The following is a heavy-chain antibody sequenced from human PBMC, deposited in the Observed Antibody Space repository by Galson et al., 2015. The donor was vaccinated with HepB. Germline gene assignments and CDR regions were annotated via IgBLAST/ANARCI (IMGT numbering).Heavy chain of an antibody. D-gene: IGHD1-26*01. Sequence: SVRLSCAASGFTFSSYSMNWVRQAPGKGLEWVSSISSSSSYIYYADSVKGRFTISRDNAKNSLYLQMNSLRAEDTAVYYCARGGEYSGSYLDYWGQGTLVTVSS. CDR2: ISSSSSYI. CDR3: ARGGEYSGSYLDY. V-gene: IGHV3-21*01. CDR1: GFTFSSYS. J-gene: IGHJ4*02.